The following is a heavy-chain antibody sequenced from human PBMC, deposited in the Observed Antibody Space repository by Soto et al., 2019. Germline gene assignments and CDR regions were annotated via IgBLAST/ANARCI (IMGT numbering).Heavy chain of an antibody. CDR2: ISYDGSNK. CDR1: GFTFSSYG. Sequence: QVQLVESGGGVVQPGRSLRLSCAASGFTFSSYGMHWVRQAPGKGLEWVAVISYDGSNKYYAESVKGRFTISRDNSKNTLYLQMNSLRAEDTAVYYCAKYYYDSSGNFDYWGQGTLVTVSS. D-gene: IGHD3-22*01. J-gene: IGHJ4*02. CDR3: AKYYYDSSGNFDY. V-gene: IGHV3-30*18.